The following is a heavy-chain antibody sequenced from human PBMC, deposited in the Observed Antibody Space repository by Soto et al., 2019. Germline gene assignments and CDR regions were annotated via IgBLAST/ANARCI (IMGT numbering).Heavy chain of an antibody. CDR3: AKDADVLRFLEWLLYPFDY. Sequence: PGGSLRLSCAASGFTFSSYAMSWVRQAPGKGLEWVSAISGSGGSTYYADSVKGRFTISRDNSKNTLYLQMNSLRAEDTAVYYCAKDADVLRFLEWLLYPFDYWGQGTLVTVSS. CDR2: ISGSGGST. CDR1: GFTFSSYA. J-gene: IGHJ4*02. D-gene: IGHD3-3*01. V-gene: IGHV3-23*01.